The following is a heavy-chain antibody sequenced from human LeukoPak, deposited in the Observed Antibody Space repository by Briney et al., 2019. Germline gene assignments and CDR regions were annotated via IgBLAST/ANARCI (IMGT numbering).Heavy chain of an antibody. CDR1: GFTVSSHY. CDR2: ITNSGAST. D-gene: IGHD6-13*01. J-gene: IGHJ4*02. Sequence: GGSLRLSCAASGFTVSSHYMSWVRQAPGKGLEWVSSITNSGASTYYADSVKGRFTISRDNSKNTLYLQMNSLRAEDTAVYYCAKSDTPWGSWYYFDYWGQGTLVTVSS. V-gene: IGHV3-53*01. CDR3: AKSDTPWGSWYYFDY.